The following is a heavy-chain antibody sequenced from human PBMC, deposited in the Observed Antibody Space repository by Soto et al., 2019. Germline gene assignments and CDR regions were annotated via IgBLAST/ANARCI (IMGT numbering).Heavy chain of an antibody. CDR2: IRSKANSYAT. J-gene: IGHJ5*02. D-gene: IGHD2-2*01. CDR1: GFTFSGSA. V-gene: IGHV3-73*01. CDR3: TRQRWFVVVPAYYNWFDP. Sequence: GGSLRLSCAASGFTFSGSAMHWVRQASGKGLEWVGRIRSKANSYATAYAASVKGRFTISRDDSKNTAYLQMNSLKTEDTAVYYCTRQRWFVVVPAYYNWFDPWGQGTLVT.